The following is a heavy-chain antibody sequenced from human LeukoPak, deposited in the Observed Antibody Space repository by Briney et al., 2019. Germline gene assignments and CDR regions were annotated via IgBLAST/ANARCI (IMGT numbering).Heavy chain of an antibody. D-gene: IGHD5-12*01. J-gene: IGHJ4*02. Sequence: SETLSLTCTVSGGSVSSGSYFWTWIRQSPGKRLEYVGYIYDSGRTNYNPSLKSRVTISKDTSKNQFSLRLSSVTAADTAVYYCARDRLGGYSYVYWGQGSLVTVSS. CDR1: GGSVSSGSYF. V-gene: IGHV4-61*01. CDR3: ARDRLGGYSYVY. CDR2: IYDSGRT.